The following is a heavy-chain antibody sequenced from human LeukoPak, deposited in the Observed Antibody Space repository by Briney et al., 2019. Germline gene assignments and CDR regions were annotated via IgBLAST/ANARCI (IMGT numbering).Heavy chain of an antibody. CDR1: GFASSSHW. Sequence: GGSLRLSCAASGFASSSHWMTWVRQVPGRGPEWVANVNRDGSETYYLDSVKGRFTISKDNAKNSLYLQMNSLRAEDTALYHCARNNGMDVWGQGTTVIVSS. CDR3: ARNNGMDV. J-gene: IGHJ6*02. CDR2: VNRDGSET. V-gene: IGHV3-7*03.